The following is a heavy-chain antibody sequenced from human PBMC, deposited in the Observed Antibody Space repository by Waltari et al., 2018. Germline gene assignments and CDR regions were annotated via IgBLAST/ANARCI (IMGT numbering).Heavy chain of an antibody. J-gene: IGHJ3*02. V-gene: IGHV1-69*10. CDR2: IIPILGIA. CDR3: ARDPTTVTNRGDAFDI. CDR1: GGTFSSYA. Sequence: QVQLVQSGAEVKKPGSSVKVSCKASGGTFSSYAISWVRQAPGQGLEWMGGIIPILGIANSAQKFQGRVTITADKSTSTAYMELSSLRSEDTAVYYCARDPTTVTNRGDAFDIWGQGTMVTVSS. D-gene: IGHD4-17*01.